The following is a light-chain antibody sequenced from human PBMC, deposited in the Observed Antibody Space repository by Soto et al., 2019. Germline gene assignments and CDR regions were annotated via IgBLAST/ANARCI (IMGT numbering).Light chain of an antibody. CDR1: QSVSRIN. Sequence: EIALTQSPGTLSLSSGERATLSCRVSQSVSRINLAWYQQKPGQSPRLLIYGASNRANGIQDRFSGSGSGTDFTLTISRLEPEDFVVYYCQQYGSSPWTFGQGTNVDIK. J-gene: IGKJ1*01. V-gene: IGKV3-20*01. CDR3: QQYGSSPWT. CDR2: GAS.